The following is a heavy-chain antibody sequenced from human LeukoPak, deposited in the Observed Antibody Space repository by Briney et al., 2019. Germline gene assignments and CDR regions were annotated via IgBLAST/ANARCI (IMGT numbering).Heavy chain of an antibody. Sequence: GGSLRLSCAGSGFTFSCCSMSWVRQAPGKGLEWVSSISTSSTYIYYADSVKGRFTISRDNAKNSLYLQMKSLRAEDTALYYCAREACSGSYYIEYWGQGTPVTVSP. CDR3: AREACSGSYYIEY. CDR2: ISTSSTYI. V-gene: IGHV3-21*01. J-gene: IGHJ4*02. D-gene: IGHD3-10*02. CDR1: GFTFSCCS.